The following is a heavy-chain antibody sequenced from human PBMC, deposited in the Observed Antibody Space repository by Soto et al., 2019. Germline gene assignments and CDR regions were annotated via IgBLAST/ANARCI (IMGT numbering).Heavy chain of an antibody. J-gene: IGHJ4*02. V-gene: IGHV3-74*01. CDR2: IKGDGTIT. Sequence: VQLVESGGGLVQPGGSLRLSCAASGFTFSRDWMHWVRQSPGKGLVWVSRIKGDGTITNYADSVKGRFTTSRDNAKNTVYLQLNSLTTEETAVYYCARGGLGNYYNDYWGQGTLVTVSS. CDR3: ARGGLGNYYNDY. CDR1: GFTFSRDW. D-gene: IGHD3-10*01.